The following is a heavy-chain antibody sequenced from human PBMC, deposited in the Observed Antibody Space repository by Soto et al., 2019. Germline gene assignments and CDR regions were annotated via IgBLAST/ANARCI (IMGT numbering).Heavy chain of an antibody. J-gene: IGHJ4*02. CDR2: ISAYNIKT. V-gene: IGHV1-18*01. Sequence: QVQLVQSGAEVKKPGASVKVSCKTSGYTFTSYHISWVRQAPGQGLEWMGWISAYNIKTNYAQKFQGRVTRTTDTLTSTAYMELRSLRSDDTAVYYCARDAPPTDYWGQGTLVTVSS. CDR3: ARDAPPTDY. CDR1: GYTFTSYH.